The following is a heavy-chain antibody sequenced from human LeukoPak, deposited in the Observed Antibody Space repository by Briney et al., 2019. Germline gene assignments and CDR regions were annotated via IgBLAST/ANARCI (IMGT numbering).Heavy chain of an antibody. CDR1: GYRFTDYY. Sequence: GASVKVSCKASGYRFTDYYIHWVRQAPGQGLEWMGWINPATGMNPNSGGRFYAQKFRDRISMSTDTSITTAYMELSSLRSEDTAVYYCARGPSDYYYDSSGYHDYWGQGTLVTVSS. D-gene: IGHD3-22*01. V-gene: IGHV1-2*02. J-gene: IGHJ4*02. CDR3: ARGPSDYYYDSSGYHDY. CDR2: INPATGMNPNSGGR.